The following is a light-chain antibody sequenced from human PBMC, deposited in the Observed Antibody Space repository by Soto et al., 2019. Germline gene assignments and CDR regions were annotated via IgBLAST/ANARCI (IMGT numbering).Light chain of an antibody. J-gene: IGLJ1*01. CDR1: SSNIGSNT. CDR2: SNN. CDR3: AAWDDSLNEV. V-gene: IGLV1-44*01. Sequence: QSVLTQPPSASGTPGQRVTISCSGSSSNIGSNTVNWYQQLPGTAPKLLIYSNNQRPSGVPDRFSGSKSGTSASLAISGRQSEDEADYYCAAWDDSLNEVFGTGTKLTVL.